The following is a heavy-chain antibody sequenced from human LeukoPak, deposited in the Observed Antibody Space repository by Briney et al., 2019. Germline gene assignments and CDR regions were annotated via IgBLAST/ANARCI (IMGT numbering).Heavy chain of an antibody. CDR2: MNPNSGNT. D-gene: IGHD6-6*01. CDR1: GYTFTSYD. CDR3: ARDSIAEPHCFDY. Sequence: GASVNVSCKASGYTFTSYDINWVRQATGQGLEWMGWMNPNSGNTGYAQKFQGRVIMTRNTSISTAYMVLSSMRSEDTAVYYCARDSIAEPHCFDYWGQGTLVTVSA. J-gene: IGHJ4*02. V-gene: IGHV1-8*01.